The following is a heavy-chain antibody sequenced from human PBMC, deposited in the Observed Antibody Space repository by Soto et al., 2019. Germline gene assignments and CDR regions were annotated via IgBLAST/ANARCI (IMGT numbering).Heavy chain of an antibody. CDR1: GGSISSGGYY. CDR3: ARVNYGGNDH. Sequence: SETLSLTCTVSGGSISSGGYYWSWIRQHPGKGLEWIGYIYYSGSTYYNPSLKSRVTISVDTSKNQFSLKLSSVTAADTAVYYCARVNYGGNDHWGQGTLVTVSS. D-gene: IGHD4-17*01. J-gene: IGHJ4*02. V-gene: IGHV4-31*03. CDR2: IYYSGST.